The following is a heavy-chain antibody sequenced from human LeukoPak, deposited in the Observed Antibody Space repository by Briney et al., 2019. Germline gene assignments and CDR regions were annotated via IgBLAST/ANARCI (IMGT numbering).Heavy chain of an antibody. CDR2: IYPGDSDT. CDR1: GYSFTSYW. D-gene: IGHD2-2*01. J-gene: IGHJ3*02. Sequence: PGESLKISCKGSGYSFTSYWIGWVRQMPGKGLEWMGIIYPGDSDTRYSPSFQGQVTILADKSISTAYLQWSSLKASDTAMYYCATYCSSTSCQDAFDIWGQGTMVTVSS. CDR3: ATYCSSTSCQDAFDI. V-gene: IGHV5-51*01.